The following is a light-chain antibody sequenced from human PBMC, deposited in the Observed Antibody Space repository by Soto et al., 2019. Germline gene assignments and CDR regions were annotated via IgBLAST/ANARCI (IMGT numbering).Light chain of an antibody. CDR1: SSDVGGYNY. CDR2: EVN. V-gene: IGLV2-8*01. Sequence: QSSLTQPPSTSVSPGQSVAISCTGTSSDVGGYNYVSWYQQHPGKAPKLMIYEVNKRPSGVPDRFSGSKSGNTASLTVSGLQAEDEAHYYCSSYAGTSNVFGTGTKVTVL. J-gene: IGLJ1*01. CDR3: SSYAGTSNV.